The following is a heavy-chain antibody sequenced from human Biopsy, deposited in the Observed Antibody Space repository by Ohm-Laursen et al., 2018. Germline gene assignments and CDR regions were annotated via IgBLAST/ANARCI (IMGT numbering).Heavy chain of an antibody. Sequence: GTLSLTCTVSGDSISTYYWSWIRQPPGKGLQWIGYISYTGYTSYNASLKSRVTISVDTSRNHFSLRLSSLTAADTAVYYCARGSNDFGGLYFPRWGQGTLLTVSS. J-gene: IGHJ4*02. V-gene: IGHV4-59*01. CDR3: ARGSNDFGGLYFPR. CDR2: ISYTGYT. D-gene: IGHD4-23*01. CDR1: GDSISTYY.